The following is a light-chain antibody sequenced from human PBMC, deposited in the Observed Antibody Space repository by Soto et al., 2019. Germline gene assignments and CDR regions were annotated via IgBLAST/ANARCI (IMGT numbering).Light chain of an antibody. Sequence: QSALTQPASGPGSPGQSITISCTGTSSDVGGYNYVSWYQQHPGKAPKLMIYDVSNRPSGVSNRFSGSKSGNTASLTISGLQAEDEADYYCSSYTSRSPPGVFGTGTKVT. CDR3: SSYTSRSPPGV. CDR1: SSDVGGYNY. V-gene: IGLV2-14*01. J-gene: IGLJ1*01. CDR2: DVS.